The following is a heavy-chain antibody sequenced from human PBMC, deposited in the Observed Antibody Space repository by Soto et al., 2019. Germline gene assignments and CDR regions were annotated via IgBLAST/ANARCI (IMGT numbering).Heavy chain of an antibody. V-gene: IGHV4-34*01. D-gene: IGHD5-12*01. J-gene: IGHJ4*02. CDR3: ARGGRGSST. CDR1: GGSFSGYY. CDR2: INHSGST. Sequence: SETLSLTCAVYGGSFSGYYWSWIRQPPGKGLEWIGEINHSGSTNYNPSLKSRVTISVDTSKNQFSLKLSSVTAADTAVYYCARGGRGSSTWGQGTLVTVSS.